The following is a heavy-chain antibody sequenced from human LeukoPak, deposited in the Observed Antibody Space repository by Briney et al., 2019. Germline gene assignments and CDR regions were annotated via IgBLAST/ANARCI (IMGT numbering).Heavy chain of an antibody. Sequence: PGGSLRLSCTASGFTLSAFAMSWVRRAPGKGLEWVSGSTGSVEYYASSVKGRFTISRDDSKNTLYLQMNSLGAEDTATYYCARGSDLASYNELEYWGQGTLVTVSS. CDR1: GFTLSAFA. V-gene: IGHV3-23*01. CDR3: ARGSDLASYNELEY. CDR2: STGSVE. D-gene: IGHD2-21*01. J-gene: IGHJ4*02.